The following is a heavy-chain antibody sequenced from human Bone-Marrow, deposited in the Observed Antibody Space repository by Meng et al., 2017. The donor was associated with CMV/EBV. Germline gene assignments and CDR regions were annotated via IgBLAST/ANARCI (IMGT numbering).Heavy chain of an antibody. CDR3: ATDYFRRYSSSWRFDY. V-gene: IGHV1-24*01. CDR2: FDPEDGET. D-gene: IGHD6-13*01. J-gene: IGHJ4*02. Sequence: GQLVLCGAWVQKPGASVKLYWKVSGITLSELARHWVRQAPGKGLEWLGGFDPEDGETIYAQKFQGRVTMTEDTSTDTAYMELSSLRSEDTAVYYCATDYFRRYSSSWRFDYWGQGTLVTVSS. CDR1: GITLSELA.